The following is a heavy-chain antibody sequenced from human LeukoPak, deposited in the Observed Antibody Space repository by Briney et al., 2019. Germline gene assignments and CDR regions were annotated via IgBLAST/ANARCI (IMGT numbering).Heavy chain of an antibody. CDR2: ISGSGGST. J-gene: IGHJ4*02. CDR3: AKDVTYYYDSSGYYYFDY. CDR1: GFTFSSYA. Sequence: GGSLRLSCAASGFTFSSYAMSWVRQAPGKGLEWVSGISGSGGSTYYADSVKGRFTISRDNSKNTLYLQMNSLRAKDTAVYYCAKDVTYYYDSSGYYYFDYWGQGTLVTVSS. D-gene: IGHD3-22*01. V-gene: IGHV3-23*01.